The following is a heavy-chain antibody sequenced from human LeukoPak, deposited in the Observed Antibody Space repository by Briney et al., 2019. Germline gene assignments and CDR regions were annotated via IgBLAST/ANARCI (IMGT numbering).Heavy chain of an antibody. D-gene: IGHD4-17*01. CDR2: IYYSGST. CDR1: GGSISSYY. J-gene: IGHJ4*02. V-gene: IGHV4-59*01. Sequence: SETLSLTCTDSGGSISSYYWSWIRQPPGKGLEWIGYIYYSGSTNYNPSLKSRVTISVDTSKNQFSLKLSSVTAADTAVYYCACLNGDYTFDYWGQGTLVTVSS. CDR3: ACLNGDYTFDY.